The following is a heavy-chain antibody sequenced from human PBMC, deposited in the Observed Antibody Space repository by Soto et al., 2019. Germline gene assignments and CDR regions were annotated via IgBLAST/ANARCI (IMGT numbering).Heavy chain of an antibody. CDR2: INHSGST. Sequence: QVQLQQWGAGLLKPSETLSLTCAVYGGSFSGYYWSWIRQPPGKGLEWIGEINHSGSTNYNPSLKSRVTISVETSKNQFSLKLSSVTAADTAVYYCARVVSVPAAMGYMDVWGKGTTVTVSS. CDR3: ARVVSVPAAMGYMDV. J-gene: IGHJ6*03. V-gene: IGHV4-34*01. D-gene: IGHD2-2*01. CDR1: GGSFSGYY.